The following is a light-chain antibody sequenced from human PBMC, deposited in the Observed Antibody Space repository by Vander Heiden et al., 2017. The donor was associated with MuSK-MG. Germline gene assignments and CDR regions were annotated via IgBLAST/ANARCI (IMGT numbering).Light chain of an antibody. V-gene: IGKV1-8*01. Sequence: AIRMTQSPSSLSASTGDRVTITCRASQGISSYLAWYQQKPGKAPKLLIYAASTLQSGVPSRFSGSGSGTDFTLTISCLHSEDFATYYCQQDDSYPQTFGGGTKVEIK. CDR2: AAS. CDR3: QQDDSYPQT. J-gene: IGKJ4*01. CDR1: QGISSY.